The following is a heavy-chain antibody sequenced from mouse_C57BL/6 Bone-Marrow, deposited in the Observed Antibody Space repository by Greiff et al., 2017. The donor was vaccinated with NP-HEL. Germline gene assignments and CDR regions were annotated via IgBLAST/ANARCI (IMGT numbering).Heavy chain of an antibody. J-gene: IGHJ2*01. CDR2: IDPENGDT. Sequence: VQLQQSGAELVRPGASVKLSCTASGFNIKDDYMHWVKQRPEQGLEWIGWIDPENGDTEYASKFQGKATITADTSSNTAYLQLSSLTSEDTAVYYCAERGFDYWGQGTTLTVSS. V-gene: IGHV14-4*01. CDR3: AERGFDY. CDR1: GFNIKDDY.